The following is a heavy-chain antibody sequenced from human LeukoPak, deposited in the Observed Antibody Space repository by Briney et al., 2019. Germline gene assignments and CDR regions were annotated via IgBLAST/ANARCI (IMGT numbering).Heavy chain of an antibody. CDR2: INPSGGST. Sequence: GASVKVSCKASGYTFTSYYMDWVRQAPGQGLEWMGIINPSGGSTSYAQKFQGRVTMTRDTSTSTVYMELSSLRSEDTAVYYCARDLMATILLVGETNYFDYWGQGTLVTVSS. V-gene: IGHV1-46*01. J-gene: IGHJ4*02. CDR3: ARDLMATILLVGETNYFDY. CDR1: GYTFTSYY. D-gene: IGHD5-24*01.